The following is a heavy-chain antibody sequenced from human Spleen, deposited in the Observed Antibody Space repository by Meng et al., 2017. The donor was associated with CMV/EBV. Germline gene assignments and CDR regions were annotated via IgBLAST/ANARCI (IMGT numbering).Heavy chain of an antibody. V-gene: IGHV4-59*11. CDR1: GDSISSQY. J-gene: IGHJ5*02. Sequence: SETLSLTYTVSGDSISSQYWTWIRQPPGKGLEWIGYVSDSGNTNYNPSLKSRVTISEDTSKNQFSLQLRSVTAADTAMFYCARGQVVGATLWFDLWGRGTLVTVSS. CDR3: ARGQVVGATLWFDL. D-gene: IGHD1-26*01. CDR2: VSDSGNT.